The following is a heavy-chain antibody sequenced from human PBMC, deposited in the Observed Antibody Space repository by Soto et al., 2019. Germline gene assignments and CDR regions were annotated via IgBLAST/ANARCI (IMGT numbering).Heavy chain of an antibody. Sequence: PSETLSVTCTVSGGSINTFYWSWVRQPAGKGLEWIGRIFFSGSTSFNPSLESRVAMSVDTSKNQFSLNLSSVTAADMAVYYCAREGSYSAYNFAHGIQLWSFDFWGQGALVTVSS. V-gene: IGHV4-4*07. CDR2: IFFSGST. CDR1: GGSINTFY. D-gene: IGHD5-12*01. J-gene: IGHJ4*02. CDR3: AREGSYSAYNFAHGIQLWSFDF.